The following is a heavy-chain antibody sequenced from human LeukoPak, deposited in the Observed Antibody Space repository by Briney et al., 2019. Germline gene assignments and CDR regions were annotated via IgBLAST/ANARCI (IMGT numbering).Heavy chain of an antibody. D-gene: IGHD6-19*01. CDR3: ARGTSSGYSSGWQDAFDI. V-gene: IGHV1-18*01. CDR1: GYTFTSYG. Sequence: ASVKVSCKASGYTFTSYGISRVRQAPGQGLEWMGWISAYNGNTNYVQKLQGRVTMTTDTSTSTAYMELRSLRSDDTPVYYCARGTSSGYSSGWQDAFDIWGQGTMVTVSS. J-gene: IGHJ3*02. CDR2: ISAYNGNT.